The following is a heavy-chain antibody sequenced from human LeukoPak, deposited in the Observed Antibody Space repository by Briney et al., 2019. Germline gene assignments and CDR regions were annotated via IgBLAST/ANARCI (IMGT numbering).Heavy chain of an antibody. Sequence: SVKVSCKASGGTFSSYAISWVRQAPGQGLEWMGGIIPIFGTANYAQRLQGRVTMTTDTSTSTAYMELRSLRSDDTAVYYCARRNSGSYFHDAFDIWGQGTMVTVSS. CDR3: ARRNSGSYFHDAFDI. CDR1: GGTFSSYA. J-gene: IGHJ3*02. D-gene: IGHD1-26*01. V-gene: IGHV1-69*05. CDR2: IIPIFGTA.